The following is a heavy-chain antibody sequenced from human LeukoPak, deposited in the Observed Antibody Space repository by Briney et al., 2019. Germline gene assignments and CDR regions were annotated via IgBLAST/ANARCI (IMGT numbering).Heavy chain of an antibody. V-gene: IGHV3-74*03. CDR3: ARNRSFGLGV. Sequence: PGGSLRLTCTPSGFTIPFCRLHSVRQAPGKGLVWVSHINGDGSKITYADSVKGRFTISRDTAKNTVFLQMNSLRTDDTAVYYWARNRSFGLGVWGPGTTVTVSS. CDR1: GFTIPFCR. CDR2: INGDGSKI. J-gene: IGHJ6*02.